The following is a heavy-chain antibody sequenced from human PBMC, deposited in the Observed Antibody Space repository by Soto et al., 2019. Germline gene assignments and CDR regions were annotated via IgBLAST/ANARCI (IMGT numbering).Heavy chain of an antibody. CDR2: ISHLENT. J-gene: IGHJ4*02. CDR1: GASISYGGFS. D-gene: IGHD5-12*01. V-gene: IGHV4-30-2*06. CDR3: ARGGGYDSFDC. Sequence: SETPSLTCTVSGASISYGGFSWSWIRQSPGKGLEWIGYISHLENTYLHPSFKSRITMSIDRTRNKISLQLSSVTAADMAVYYCARGGGYDSFDCWGQGVLVTVSS.